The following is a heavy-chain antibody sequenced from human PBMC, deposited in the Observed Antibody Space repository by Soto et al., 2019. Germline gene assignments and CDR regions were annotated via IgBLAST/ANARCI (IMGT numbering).Heavy chain of an antibody. D-gene: IGHD3-10*01. V-gene: IGHV2-5*02. CDR1: GFSLTTDGVG. CDR3: AHSRNLITEDAQVGDFDY. CDR2: IYWDDDE. Sequence: QITLKESGPTLVRPTQTLTLTCSFSGFSLTTDGVGVGWVRQPPGEALEWLALIYWDDDERYSPSLQTRLTITKDPSKNQVILIMTDMDPVETATYYCAHSRNLITEDAQVGDFDYWGQGTLVTVSS. J-gene: IGHJ4*02.